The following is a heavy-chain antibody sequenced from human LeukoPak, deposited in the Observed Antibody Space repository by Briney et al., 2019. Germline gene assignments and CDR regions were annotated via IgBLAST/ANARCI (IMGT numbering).Heavy chain of an antibody. CDR2: IYPGDSDT. Sequence: GESLKVSCKGSGYSFTSYWIGWVRQMPGKGLEWMGIIYPGDSDTRYSPSFQGQVTISADKSISAAYLQWSSLKASDTAMYYCARSCRDGYRDFDYWGQGTLVTVSS. CDR1: GYSFTSYW. V-gene: IGHV5-51*01. J-gene: IGHJ4*02. D-gene: IGHD5-24*01. CDR3: ARSCRDGYRDFDY.